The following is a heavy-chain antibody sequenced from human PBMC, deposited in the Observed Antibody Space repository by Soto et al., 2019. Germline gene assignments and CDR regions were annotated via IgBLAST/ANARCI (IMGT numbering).Heavy chain of an antibody. J-gene: IGHJ3*02. CDR2: ISSSSSYT. CDR1: GFTFSDYY. CDR3: ARDLGIAVAEDAFDI. Sequence: GGSLRLSCAASGFTFSDYYMSWIRQAPGKGLEWVSYISSSSSYTNYADSVKGRFTISRDNAKNSLYLQMNSLRAEDTAVYYCARDLGIAVAEDAFDIWGQGTMVTVSS. D-gene: IGHD6-19*01. V-gene: IGHV3-11*06.